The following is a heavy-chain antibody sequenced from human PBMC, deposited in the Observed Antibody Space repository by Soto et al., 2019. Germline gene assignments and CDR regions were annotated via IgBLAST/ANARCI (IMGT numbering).Heavy chain of an antibody. Sequence: QVQLQESGPGLVKSSETLSLICFVSGEALGSGQSYWNWIRQAPGKGLEWIGQTFVTGATKYSASLKSLVTISGDTSKSQISLTLSSVTAADSATYFCARGRADSAGSSFGRRMDVWGQGTTVTVSS. CDR1: GEALGSGQSY. CDR2: TFVTGAT. J-gene: IGHJ6*02. D-gene: IGHD3-10*01. CDR3: ARGRADSAGSSFGRRMDV. V-gene: IGHV4-61*01.